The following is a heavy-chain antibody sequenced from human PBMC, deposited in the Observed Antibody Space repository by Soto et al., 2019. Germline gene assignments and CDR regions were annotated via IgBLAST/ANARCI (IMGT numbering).Heavy chain of an antibody. CDR1: GDSISSYF. Sequence: PSETLSLTCTVSGDSISSYFWSWIRQPAGKGLEWIGRVHTSGSTTYNPSLKSRVTMSVDTSKSQFSLKLTSVTAADTAVYYCAREKAVAPTGWLDPWGQGTLVTVSS. CDR2: VHTSGST. D-gene: IGHD6-19*01. J-gene: IGHJ5*02. CDR3: AREKAVAPTGWLDP. V-gene: IGHV4-4*07.